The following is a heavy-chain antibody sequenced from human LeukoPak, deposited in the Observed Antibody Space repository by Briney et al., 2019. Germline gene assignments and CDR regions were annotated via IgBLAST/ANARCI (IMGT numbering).Heavy chain of an antibody. D-gene: IGHD2-21*02. V-gene: IGHV4-34*01. Sequence: SETLSLTCAVYGGSLSYYYWSWLRQPPEKGLEWIGEINRSRSTNYNPSLKSRVSISVDTSKNQFSLKLSSVTAADTAVYYCARGGFYCGDDCYVDYWGQGTLVTVSS. J-gene: IGHJ4*02. CDR3: ARGGFYCGDDCYVDY. CDR2: INRSRST. CDR1: GGSLSYYY.